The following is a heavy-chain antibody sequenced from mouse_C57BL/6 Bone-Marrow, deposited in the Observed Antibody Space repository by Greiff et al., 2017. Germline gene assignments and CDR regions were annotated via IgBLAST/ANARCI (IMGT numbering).Heavy chain of an antibody. CDR2: IDPSDSET. CDR3: ARGSNTYAMDY. CDR1: GYTFTSYW. V-gene: IGHV1-52*01. D-gene: IGHD1-1*01. Sequence: QVQLQQPGAELVRPGSSVKLSCKASGYTFTSYWMHWVKQRPIQGLEWIGNIDPSDSETHYNQKFKDKATLTVDKSSSTAYMQLSSLTSEDSAVYYSARGSNTYAMDYWGQGTSVTVSS. J-gene: IGHJ4*01.